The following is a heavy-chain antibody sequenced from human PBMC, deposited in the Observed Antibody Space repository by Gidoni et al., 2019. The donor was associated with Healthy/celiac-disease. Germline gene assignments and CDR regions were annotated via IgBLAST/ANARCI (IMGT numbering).Heavy chain of an antibody. J-gene: IGHJ4*02. CDR3: ARGSQVAPFDY. CDR1: GGSFSGYY. CDR2: INHSGST. D-gene: IGHD5-12*01. Sequence: QVQLQQWGAGLLKPSETLSLTCAVYGGSFSGYYWSWIRQPPGKGLEWIGEINHSGSTNYNPSLKSRVTISVDTSKNQFSLKLSSVTAADTAVYYCARGSQVAPFDYWGQGTLVTVSS. V-gene: IGHV4-34*01.